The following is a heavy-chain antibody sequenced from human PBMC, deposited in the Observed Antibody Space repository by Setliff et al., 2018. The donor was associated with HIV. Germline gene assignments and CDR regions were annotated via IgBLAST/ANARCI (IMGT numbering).Heavy chain of an antibody. Sequence: GGSLRLSCAASGFTFTDYTMNWVRQAPGKGLEWVSSITSGSTYVNYADSVKGRFSISRDNSKNSLYLQMISLRAEDMALYYCARQGNWEFDYWGQGTLVTVSS. J-gene: IGHJ4*02. CDR3: ARQGNWEFDY. V-gene: IGHV3-21*01. CDR2: ITSGSTYV. D-gene: IGHD7-27*01. CDR1: GFTFTDYT.